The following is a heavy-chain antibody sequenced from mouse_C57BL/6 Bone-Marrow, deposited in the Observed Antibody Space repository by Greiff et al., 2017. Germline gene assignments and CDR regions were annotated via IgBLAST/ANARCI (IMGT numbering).Heavy chain of an antibody. Sequence: VQLQQSGAELVKPGASVKLSCKASGYTFTSYWMHWVKQRPGQGLEWIGYINPSSGYTKYNQKFKDKATLTADKSSSTAYMQLSSLTYEDSAVYYCARSYGSNYGGFAYWGQGTLVTVSA. CDR2: INPSSGYT. CDR1: GYTFTSYW. CDR3: ARSYGSNYGGFAY. D-gene: IGHD1-1*01. J-gene: IGHJ3*01. V-gene: IGHV1-7*01.